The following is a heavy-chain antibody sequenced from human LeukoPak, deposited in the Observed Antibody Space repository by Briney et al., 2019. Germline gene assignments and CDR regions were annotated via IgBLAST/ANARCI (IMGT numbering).Heavy chain of an antibody. J-gene: IGHJ6*02. D-gene: IGHD6-13*01. CDR2: IYPGDSDT. CDR3: ATQGYSSSPYYYYPMDV. V-gene: IGHV5-51*01. Sequence: GESLKISCKGSGYSFTSYWIGWVCQMPGKGLEWMGIIYPGDSDTRYSPSFQGQVTISADKSISTAYLQWDSLKASDTAMYYCATQGYSSSPYYYYPMDVWGQGTTVTVSS. CDR1: GYSFTSYW.